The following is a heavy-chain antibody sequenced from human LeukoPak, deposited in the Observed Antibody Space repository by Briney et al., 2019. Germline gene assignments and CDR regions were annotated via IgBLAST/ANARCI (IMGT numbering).Heavy chain of an antibody. CDR1: GFTFDDYA. D-gene: IGHD3-22*01. Sequence: GRSLRLSCAAFGFTFDDYAMSWVRQAPGKGLEWVSAISGSGGSTYYADSVKGRFTISRDNSKNTLYLQMNSLRAEDTAVYFCARALPISMIVVVYPGGMDVWGQGTTVTVSS. CDR3: ARALPISMIVVVYPGGMDV. CDR2: ISGSGGST. V-gene: IGHV3-23*01. J-gene: IGHJ6*02.